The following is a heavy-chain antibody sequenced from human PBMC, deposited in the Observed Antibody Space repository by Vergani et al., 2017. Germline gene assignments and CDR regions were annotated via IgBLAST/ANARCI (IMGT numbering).Heavy chain of an antibody. Sequence: QLVESGGGLVQPGGSLRLSCAASGFTFSSYSMSWVRQAPGKGLEWVSFISSSSTTISYADSVKGRFTISRDNGEYSLYLQMNSLRAEDTAVYFCARGGLYSFYYFMNVWGNGTTVKVSS. CDR3: ARGGLYSFYYFMNV. J-gene: IGHJ6*03. CDR2: ISSSSTTI. CDR1: GFTFSSYS. V-gene: IGHV3-48*01. D-gene: IGHD2/OR15-2a*01.